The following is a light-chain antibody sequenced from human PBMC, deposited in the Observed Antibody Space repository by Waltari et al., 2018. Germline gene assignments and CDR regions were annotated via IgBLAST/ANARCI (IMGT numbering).Light chain of an antibody. CDR1: SSDVGGYNF. J-gene: IGLJ3*02. Sequence: QSALTQPASVSGSPGQSITISCPGTSSDVGGYNFFSWYQQHPGKAPKLMTYDVTKRPSGVSNRFSGSKSGNTASLTISGLQAEDEADYYCSSYTSSSTWVFGGGTKLTVL. V-gene: IGLV2-14*01. CDR2: DVT. CDR3: SSYTSSSTWV.